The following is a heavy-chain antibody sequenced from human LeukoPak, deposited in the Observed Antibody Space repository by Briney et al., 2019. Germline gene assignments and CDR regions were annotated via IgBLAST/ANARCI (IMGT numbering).Heavy chain of an antibody. CDR3: ARHVWLQPFDY. D-gene: IGHD3-9*01. J-gene: IGHJ4*02. V-gene: IGHV4-59*08. CDR2: IYYSGST. CDR1: GGSMNSYY. Sequence: SDTLSLTCSVSGGSMNSYYWSWIRQSPGTGLEWIGYIYYSGSTNYTPSLKSRVTISVDTSKNQFSLKLSSVTAADTAVYYCARHVWLQPFDYWGQGTLVTVSS.